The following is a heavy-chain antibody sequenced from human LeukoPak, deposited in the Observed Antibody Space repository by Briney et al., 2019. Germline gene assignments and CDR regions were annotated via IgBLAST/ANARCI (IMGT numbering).Heavy chain of an antibody. CDR3: ARQDHGGSSGYYPPGVY. CDR1: GGSISSYY. J-gene: IGHJ4*02. CDR2: IYYSGST. D-gene: IGHD3-22*01. V-gene: IGHV4-59*08. Sequence: ASETLSLTCTVSGGSISSYYWSWIRQPPGKGLEWIEYIYYSGSTNYNPSLKSRVTISVDTSKNQFSLKLSSVTAADTAVYYCARQDHGGSSGYYPPGVYWGQGTLVTVSS.